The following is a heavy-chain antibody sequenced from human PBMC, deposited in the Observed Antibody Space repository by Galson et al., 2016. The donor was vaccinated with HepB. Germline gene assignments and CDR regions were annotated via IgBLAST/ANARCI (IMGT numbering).Heavy chain of an antibody. V-gene: IGHV4-39*01. Sequence: ETLSLTCTVSGGSIDNSNHYWGWIRQPPGMGLEWIGSTYYSGRTNYRSSLKSRVSISVDTSKNEFSLRLTSVTAADTALYYCARHYEYGDYLDYWGQGTLVTVSS. J-gene: IGHJ4*02. D-gene: IGHD4/OR15-4a*01. CDR3: ARHYEYGDYLDY. CDR2: TYYSGRT. CDR1: GGSIDNSNHY.